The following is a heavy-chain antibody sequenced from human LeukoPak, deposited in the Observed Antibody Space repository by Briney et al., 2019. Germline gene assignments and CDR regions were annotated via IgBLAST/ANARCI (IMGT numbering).Heavy chain of an antibody. V-gene: IGHV1-46*01. D-gene: IGHD3-10*01. J-gene: IGHJ4*02. CDR2: INPSGGTT. CDR3: ARGDYYGSGSYYIPTD. Sequence: ASVKVSCKASGYTFTNYYMHWVRQAPGQGLDWMGIINPSGGTTSYAQKFQGRVTMTRDTSTSTVCMELSSLRSEDTAVYYCARGDYYGSGSYYIPTDWGQGTLVTVSS. CDR1: GYTFTNYY.